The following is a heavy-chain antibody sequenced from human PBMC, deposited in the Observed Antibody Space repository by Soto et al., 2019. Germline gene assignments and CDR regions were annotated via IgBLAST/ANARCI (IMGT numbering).Heavy chain of an antibody. Sequence: PGGSLRLSCAASGFPFSSFWMHWVRQAPGKGLMWVSRINSDGTITTYADSVKGRFTISRDNANNKQYLQMNSLTADDTDEYYSARSLVTGTKYAFDIWGQGTMVTVSS. V-gene: IGHV3-74*01. CDR1: GFPFSSFW. CDR3: ARSLVTGTKYAFDI. CDR2: INSDGTIT. J-gene: IGHJ3*02. D-gene: IGHD1-20*01.